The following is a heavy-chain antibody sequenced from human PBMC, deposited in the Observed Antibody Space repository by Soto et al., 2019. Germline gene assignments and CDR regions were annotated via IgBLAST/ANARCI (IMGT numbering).Heavy chain of an antibody. V-gene: IGHV4-34*01. CDR2: INHSGST. D-gene: IGHD3-10*01. CDR1: GGSFSGYY. Sequence: SETLSLTCAVYGGSFSGYYWSWIRQPPGKGLEWIGGINHSGSTNYNPSLKSRVTISVDTSKNQFSLKLSSVTAADTAVYYCARVSRITMVRGVLHWFDPWGQGTLVTVS. CDR3: ARVSRITMVRGVLHWFDP. J-gene: IGHJ5*02.